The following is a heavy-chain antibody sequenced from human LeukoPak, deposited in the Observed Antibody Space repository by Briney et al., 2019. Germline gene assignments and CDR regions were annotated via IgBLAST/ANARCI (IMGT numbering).Heavy chain of an antibody. CDR1: GLIFSNYY. J-gene: IGHJ4*02. Sequence: PGGSLRLSCAASGLIFSNYYMNWVRQAPRKGVECVAYMSYGSGSIIYSAESVKGPFTISRDNAKNSLYLQMKIMTGEDTAVYYCERGFGTFDYWGQGTLVTVSS. CDR2: MSYGSGSII. D-gene: IGHD3-10*01. CDR3: ERGFGTFDY. V-gene: IGHV3-48*04.